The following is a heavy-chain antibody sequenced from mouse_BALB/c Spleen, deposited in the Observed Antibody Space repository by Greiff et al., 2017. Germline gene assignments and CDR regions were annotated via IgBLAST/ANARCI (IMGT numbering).Heavy chain of an antibody. V-gene: IGHV14-1*02. CDR3: AYDYDRGFAY. D-gene: IGHD2-4*01. CDR1: GFNIKDYY. Sequence: VQLQQSGAELVRPGALVKLSCKASGFNIKDYYMHWVKQRPEQGLEWIGWIDPENGNTIYDPKFQGKASITADTSSNTAYLQLSSLTSEDTAVYYCAYDYDRGFAYWGQGTLVTVSA. CDR2: IDPENGNT. J-gene: IGHJ3*01.